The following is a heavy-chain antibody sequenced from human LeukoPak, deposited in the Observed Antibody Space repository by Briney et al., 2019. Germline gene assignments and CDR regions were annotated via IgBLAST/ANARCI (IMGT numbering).Heavy chain of an antibody. D-gene: IGHD3-10*01. J-gene: IGHJ4*02. CDR3: ARNVMVRGVIPSFVY. CDR2: INPNSGGT. CDR1: GYTFTSYG. V-gene: IGHV1-2*02. Sequence: SVKVSCKASGYTFTSYGIIWVRQAPGQGLEWMGWINPNSGGTNYAQKFQGRVTMTRDTSISTAYMELSRLRSDDTAVYYCARNVMVRGVIPSFVYWGQGTLVTVSS.